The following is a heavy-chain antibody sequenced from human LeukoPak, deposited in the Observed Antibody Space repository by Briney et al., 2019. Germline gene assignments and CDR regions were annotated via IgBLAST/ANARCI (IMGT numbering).Heavy chain of an antibody. J-gene: IGHJ3*02. Sequence: PSETLSLTCTLSGGSISSSSYYWGWIRQPPGKGLEWIGSIYYSGSTYYNPSLKSRVTISVDTSKNQFSLKLSSVTAADTAVYYCAREPFLLDAFDIWGQGTMVTVSS. CDR2: IYYSGST. V-gene: IGHV4-39*07. CDR3: AREPFLLDAFDI. D-gene: IGHD2-8*02. CDR1: GGSISSSSYY.